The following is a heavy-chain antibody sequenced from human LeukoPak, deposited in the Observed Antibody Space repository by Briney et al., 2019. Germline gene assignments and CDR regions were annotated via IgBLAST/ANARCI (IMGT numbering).Heavy chain of an antibody. CDR2: ISGSGGST. V-gene: IGHV3-23*01. CDR1: GFTFSSYA. CDR3: AKGDIVVVVAAIAFDI. J-gene: IGHJ3*02. Sequence: GGSLRLSCAASGFTFSSYAMSWVRQAPGKGLEWVSAISGSGGSTYYADSVKGRFTISRDNSKNTLYLQMNSLRAEDTAVYYRAKGDIVVVVAAIAFDIWGQGTMVTVSS. D-gene: IGHD2-15*01.